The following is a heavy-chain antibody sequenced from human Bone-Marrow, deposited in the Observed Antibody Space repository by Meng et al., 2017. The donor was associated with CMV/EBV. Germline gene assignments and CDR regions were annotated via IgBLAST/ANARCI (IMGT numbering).Heavy chain of an antibody. CDR3: ARSIGGLYYGMDV. CDR2: IKQDGSEK. Sequence: GESLKISCAASGFIFSTYSMTWVRQAPGKGLEWVANIKQDGSEKYYVDSVKGRFTISRDNAKNSLYLQMNSLRAEDTAVYYCARSIGGLYYGMDVWGQGTTVTVSS. V-gene: IGHV3-7*03. CDR1: GFIFSTYS. J-gene: IGHJ6*02.